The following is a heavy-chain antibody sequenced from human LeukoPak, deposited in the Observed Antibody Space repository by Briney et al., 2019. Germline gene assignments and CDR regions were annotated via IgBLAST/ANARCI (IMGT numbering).Heavy chain of an antibody. J-gene: IGHJ3*01. CDR1: GYTFTSFD. Sequence: ASVKVSCKASGYTFTSFDINWVRQATGQGLEWMGWMNPNNGNTGFVQKFQGRVTMTRNTSISTACMELSSLRSDDTAVYYCARARITMMAFDVWGQGTVVTVSS. CDR3: ARARITMMAFDV. D-gene: IGHD3-22*01. CDR2: MNPNNGNT. V-gene: IGHV1-8*01.